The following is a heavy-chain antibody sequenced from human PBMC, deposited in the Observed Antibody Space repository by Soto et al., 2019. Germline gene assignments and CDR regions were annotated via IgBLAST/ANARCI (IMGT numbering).Heavy chain of an antibody. CDR2: ISSDVTSI. CDR3: ARGSDYYDSSGRLGP. D-gene: IGHD3-22*01. Sequence: GGSLRLSCAASGFTFSNYSMSWVRQAPGKGLEWVSRISSDVTSITYADSVKGRFTISRDNAKNSLYLQMNSLRAEDTAVYYCARGSDYYDSSGRLGPWGQGTLVTVSS. J-gene: IGHJ5*02. CDR1: GFTFSNYS. V-gene: IGHV3-21*01.